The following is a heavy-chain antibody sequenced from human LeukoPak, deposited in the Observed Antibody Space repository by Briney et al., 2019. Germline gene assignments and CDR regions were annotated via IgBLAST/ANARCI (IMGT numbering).Heavy chain of an antibody. CDR3: ARHVGFITMVRGVINNNWFDP. CDR2: IYYRVSP. V-gene: IGHV4-39*01. CDR1: GGSISSSSYY. J-gene: IGHJ5*02. D-gene: IGHD3-10*01. Sequence: SETLSLTCTVSGGSISSSSYYWGWIRQPPGKGLEWIVSIYYRVSPYYNPSLKSRVTISVDTSKKPFSLKLSSVTAADTAVYYCARHVGFITMVRGVINNNWFDPWGQGTLVTVSS.